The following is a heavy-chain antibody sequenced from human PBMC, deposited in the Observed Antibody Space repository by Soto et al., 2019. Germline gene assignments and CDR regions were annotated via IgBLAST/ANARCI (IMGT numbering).Heavy chain of an antibody. CDR1: GFTFSNAW. CDR3: TKASIAVAGTRYY. V-gene: IGHV3-15*01. CDR2: IKSKTDGGTT. Sequence: LRLSCAASGFTFSNAWMSWVRQAPGKGLEWVGRIKSKTDGGTTDYAAPVKGRFTISRDDSKNTLYLQMNSLKTEDTAVYYCTKASIAVAGTRYYWGPGTRVTVSS. J-gene: IGHJ4*02. D-gene: IGHD6-19*01.